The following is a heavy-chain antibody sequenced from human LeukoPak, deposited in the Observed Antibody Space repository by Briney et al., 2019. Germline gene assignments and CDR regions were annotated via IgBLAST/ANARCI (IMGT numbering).Heavy chain of an antibody. CDR2: ITSSSSYT. V-gene: IGHV3-21*01. Sequence: GGSLRLSCAAPGITFSNYNMNWVRQAPGRGLEWISSITSSSSYTFYADSVKGRFTISRDNAKNSLYLQMNSLRVEDTAIYYCARDPYNGAYSEGYYYYYMDVWGKGTTVTVSS. CDR1: GITFSNYN. CDR3: ARDPYNGAYSEGYYYYYMDV. D-gene: IGHD1-1*01. J-gene: IGHJ6*03.